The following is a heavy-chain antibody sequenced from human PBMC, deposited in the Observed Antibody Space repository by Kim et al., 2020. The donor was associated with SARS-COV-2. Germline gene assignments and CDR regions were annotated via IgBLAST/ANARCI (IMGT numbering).Heavy chain of an antibody. CDR2: INHSGST. CDR3: ARLALKQQLATLPHYYYYGMDV. D-gene: IGHD6-13*01. CDR1: GGSFSGYY. Sequence: SETLSLTCAVYGGSFSGYYWSWIRQPPGKGLEWIGEINHSGSTNYNPSLKSRVTISVDTSKNQFSLKLSSVTAADTAVYYCARLALKQQLATLPHYYYYGMDVWGQGTTVTVSS. V-gene: IGHV4-34*01. J-gene: IGHJ6*02.